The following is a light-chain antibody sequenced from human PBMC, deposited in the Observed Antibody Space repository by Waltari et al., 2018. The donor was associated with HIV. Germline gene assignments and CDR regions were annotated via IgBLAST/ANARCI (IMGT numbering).Light chain of an antibody. CDR1: NIGSNS. CDR2: DDS. V-gene: IGLV3-21*04. Sequence: SYVLTQPPSVSVAPGKTARITCGGNNIGSNSVHGYQQKPGQAPVLVIYDDSDRPSGLPERFSGSNSGNRATLTISRVEGGDEADYYCQVWDSSSDHWVFGGGTKLTVL. CDR3: QVWDSSSDHWV. J-gene: IGLJ3*02.